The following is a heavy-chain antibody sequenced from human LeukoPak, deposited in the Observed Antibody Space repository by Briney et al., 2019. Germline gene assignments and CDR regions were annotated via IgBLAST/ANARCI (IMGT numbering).Heavy chain of an antibody. CDR3: ALSGSYLDAFDI. J-gene: IGHJ3*02. CDR1: GFTFSSYS. V-gene: IGHV3-21*01. Sequence: GGSLRLSCAASGFTFSSYSMNWVRQAPGKGLEWVSSISSSSSYIYYADSVKGRFTISRDNAKNSLYLQMNSLRAEDTAVYYCALSGSYLDAFDIWGQGTMDTVSS. D-gene: IGHD1-26*01. CDR2: ISSSSSYI.